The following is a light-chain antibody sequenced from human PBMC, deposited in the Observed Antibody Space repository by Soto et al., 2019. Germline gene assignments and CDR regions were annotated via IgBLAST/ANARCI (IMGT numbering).Light chain of an antibody. CDR2: GAS. V-gene: IGKV3-20*01. CDR3: QQYGSSGT. Sequence: VLTQSPGTVSLSPGERATLSCRASQSVSNNYLAWYQQKPGQATRLLIYGASNRATGIPDRFSGSGSGTDFTLTISRLEPEDFAVYYCQQYGSSGTFGQGTKVDI. CDR1: QSVSNNY. J-gene: IGKJ1*01.